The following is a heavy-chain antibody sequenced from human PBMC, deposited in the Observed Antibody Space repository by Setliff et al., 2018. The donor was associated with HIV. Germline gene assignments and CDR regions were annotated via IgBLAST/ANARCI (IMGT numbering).Heavy chain of an antibody. CDR3: ARDRIEVVVDGPHDVFDV. J-gene: IGHJ3*01. CDR2: IHTSGST. D-gene: IGHD2-15*01. V-gene: IGHV4-4*07. CDR1: GDSIGYYY. Sequence: SETLSLTCNVSGDSIGYYYWSWIRQPAGRGLEWMGRIHTSGSTNYNPSLTSRVTLSVDTSKNQFFLKLTSLSAADTAVYYCARDRIEVVVDGPHDVFDVWGRGTTVTVSS.